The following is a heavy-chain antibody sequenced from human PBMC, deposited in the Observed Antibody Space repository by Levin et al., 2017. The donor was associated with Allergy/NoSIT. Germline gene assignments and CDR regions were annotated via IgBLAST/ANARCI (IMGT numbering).Heavy chain of an antibody. CDR2: INHSGST. Sequence: SETLSLTCAVYGGSFSGYYWSWIRQPPGKGLEWIGEINHSGSTNYNPSLKSRVTISVDTSKNQFSLKLSSVTAADTAVYYCARAGSGYCSGGSCDRPFDYWGQGTLVTVSS. D-gene: IGHD2-15*01. J-gene: IGHJ4*02. CDR1: GGSFSGYY. CDR3: ARAGSGYCSGGSCDRPFDY. V-gene: IGHV4-34*01.